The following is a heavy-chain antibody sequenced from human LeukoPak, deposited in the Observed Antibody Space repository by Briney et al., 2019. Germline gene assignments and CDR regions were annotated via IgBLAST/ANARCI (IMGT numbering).Heavy chain of an antibody. D-gene: IGHD3-10*01. V-gene: IGHV3-23*01. CDR2: ISTTVTNT. J-gene: IGHJ5*02. Sequence: PGGSLRLSCAASGFTFSTSAMTWVRQAPGKGLEWVSSISTTVTNTYYADSVKGRVTISRENSNNTVYLQMNSLTAEDTALYYCTKRAEFGGFDPWGQGTLVTVSS. CDR3: TKRAEFGGFDP. CDR1: GFTFSTSA.